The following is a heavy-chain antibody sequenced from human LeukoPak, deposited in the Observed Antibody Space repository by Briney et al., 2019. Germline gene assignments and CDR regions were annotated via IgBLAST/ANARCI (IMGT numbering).Heavy chain of an antibody. Sequence: GASVKVSCKASGYTFTGHYMHWVRQAPGKGLEWVAVIWYDGSNKYYADSVKGRFTISRDNSKNTLYLQVNSLRAEDTAVYYCARDLWFGSYGMDVWGQGTTVTVSS. CDR1: GYTFTGHY. J-gene: IGHJ6*02. D-gene: IGHD3-10*01. CDR2: IWYDGSNK. CDR3: ARDLWFGSYGMDV. V-gene: IGHV3-33*01.